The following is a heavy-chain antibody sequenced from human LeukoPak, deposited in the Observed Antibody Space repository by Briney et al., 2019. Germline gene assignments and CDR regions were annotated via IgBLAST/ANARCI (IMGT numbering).Heavy chain of an antibody. V-gene: IGHV3-73*01. J-gene: IGHJ4*02. CDR1: GFTFSGSA. Sequence: GGSLRLSCAASGFTFSGSAMHWVRQASGKGLEWVGRIRSKANSYATAYAASVKGRFTISRDDSKNTAYLQINSLKTEDTAVYYCTRLSSSSLDYWGQGTLVTVSS. CDR2: IRSKANSYAT. CDR3: TRLSSSSLDY. D-gene: IGHD6-6*01.